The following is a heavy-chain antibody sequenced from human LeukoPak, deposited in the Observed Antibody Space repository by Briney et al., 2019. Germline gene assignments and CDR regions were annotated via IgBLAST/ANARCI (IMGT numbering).Heavy chain of an antibody. D-gene: IGHD5-18*01. V-gene: IGHV3-7*01. CDR1: GFTFSSYW. J-gene: IGHJ4*02. Sequence: GGSLRLSCAASGFTFSSYWMSWVRQAPGKGPEWVANIKKDGSEKYYVDSVKGRFTISRDNAKTSLYLQMNSLRAEDTAVYYCARDLSGVTGYTYGRGIDYWGQGTLVTVSS. CDR3: ARDLSGVTGYTYGRGIDY. CDR2: IKKDGSEK.